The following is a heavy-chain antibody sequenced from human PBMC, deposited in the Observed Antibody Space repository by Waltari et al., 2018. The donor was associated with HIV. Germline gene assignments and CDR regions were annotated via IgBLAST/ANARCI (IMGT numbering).Heavy chain of an antibody. D-gene: IGHD2-21*02. CDR3: AIEAPNCGGDCSGRFDY. V-gene: IGHV7-4-1*02. CDR1: GYTFTSYA. J-gene: IGHJ4*02. CDR2: INTNTGNP. Sequence: QVQLVQSGSALKKPGASVKVSCKASGYTFTSYAMNWVRQAPGKGLEWMGWINTNTGNPTYAQGFTGRFVFSLDTSVSTAYLQISSLKAEDTAVYYCAIEAPNCGGDCSGRFDYWGQGTLVTVSS.